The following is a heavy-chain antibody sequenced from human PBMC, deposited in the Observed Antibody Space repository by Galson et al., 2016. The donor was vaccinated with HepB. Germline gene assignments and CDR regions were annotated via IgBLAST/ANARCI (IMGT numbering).Heavy chain of an antibody. CDR1: GLAFSYYG. CDR3: AIDPSQWDNDFVDY. D-gene: IGHD3/OR15-3a*01. J-gene: IGHJ4*02. V-gene: IGHV3-23*01. CDR2: IGGGRNGAT. Sequence: SLRLSCAASGLAFSYYGMTWVRQAPGKGLEWVSTIGGGRNGATHYAESVKGRFTISRDNSKNTLYLQMNSLIDDDTAIYFCAIDPSQWDNDFVDYWGRGTLVTVSS.